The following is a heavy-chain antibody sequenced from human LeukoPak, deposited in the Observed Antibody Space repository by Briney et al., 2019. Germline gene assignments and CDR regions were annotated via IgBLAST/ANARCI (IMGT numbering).Heavy chain of an antibody. CDR3: ARRGYCSSTSYYTKYYFDY. J-gene: IGHJ4*02. Sequence: PSETLSLTCAVYGGSFSGYYWSWIRQPPGKGLEWIGEINHSGSTNYNPSLKSRVTISVDTSKNQFSLKLSSGTAADTAVYYCARRGYCSSTSYYTKYYFDYWGQGTLVTVSS. V-gene: IGHV4-34*01. CDR2: INHSGST. CDR1: GGSFSGYY. D-gene: IGHD2-2*01.